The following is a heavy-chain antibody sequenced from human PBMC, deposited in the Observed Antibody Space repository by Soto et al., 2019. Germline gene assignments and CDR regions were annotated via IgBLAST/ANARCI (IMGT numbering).Heavy chain of an antibody. Sequence: ASVKVSCKASGYTFTGYYMHWVRQAPGQGLEWMGWINPNSGGTNYAQKFQDWVTMTRDTSISTAYMELSRLRSDDTAVYYCARVQLGISTGAFDIWGQGTMVTVSS. V-gene: IGHV1-2*04. CDR3: ARVQLGISTGAFDI. D-gene: IGHD7-27*01. J-gene: IGHJ3*02. CDR2: INPNSGGT. CDR1: GYTFTGYY.